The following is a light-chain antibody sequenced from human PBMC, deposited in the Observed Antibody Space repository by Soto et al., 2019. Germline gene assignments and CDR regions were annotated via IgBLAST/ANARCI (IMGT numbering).Light chain of an antibody. J-gene: IGKJ4*01. CDR1: QSVSSSC. Sequence: EIVLTQSPGTLSLSPGERATLSCGASQSVSSSCLAWYQQKPGQAPRLFIYDTSRRATGIPDRFSGSGSGTDFTLTINRLEPEDFAVYYCQQYGSSPLTFGGGTKVEIK. CDR3: QQYGSSPLT. CDR2: DTS. V-gene: IGKV3-20*01.